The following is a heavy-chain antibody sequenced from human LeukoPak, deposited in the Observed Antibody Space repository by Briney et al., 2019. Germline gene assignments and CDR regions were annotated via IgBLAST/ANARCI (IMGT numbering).Heavy chain of an antibody. D-gene: IGHD6-19*01. V-gene: IGHV3-7*01. CDR1: GFTFSSYA. J-gene: IGHJ6*03. CDR3: ARVGRYSSGWFLGDYYYYMDV. CDR2: IKQDGSEK. Sequence: GRSLRLSCAASGFTFSSYAMHWVRQAPGKGLEWVANIKQDGSEKYYVDSVKGRFTISRDNAKNSLYLQMNSLRAEDTAVYYCARVGRYSSGWFLGDYYYYMDVWGKGTTVTVSS.